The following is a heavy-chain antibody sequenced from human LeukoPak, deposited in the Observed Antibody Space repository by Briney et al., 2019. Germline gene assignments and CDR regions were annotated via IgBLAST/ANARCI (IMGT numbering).Heavy chain of an antibody. J-gene: IGHJ3*02. CDR1: GFTFSSYA. V-gene: IGHV3-30*09. CDR2: ISYDGSNK. Sequence: PGGSLRLSCAASGFTFSSYAMHWVRQAPGKGLEWVAVISYDGSNKYYADSVKGRFAISRDNSKNTLYLQMNSLRAEDTAVYYCARHGTSQGAFDIWGQGTMVTVSS. CDR3: ARHGTSQGAFDI. D-gene: IGHD1-14*01.